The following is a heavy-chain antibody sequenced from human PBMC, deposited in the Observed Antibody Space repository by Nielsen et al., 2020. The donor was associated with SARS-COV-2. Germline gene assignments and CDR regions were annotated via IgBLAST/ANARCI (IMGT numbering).Heavy chain of an antibody. Sequence: GGSLRLSCTASRFTFRTYTMNWVRQAPGKGLEWLASISSSSTYIYYADSVKGRFTISRDNADNSLSLQMNSLRAEDSAVYYCARDSTPLVSGGHQDYWGQGTLVTVSS. CDR3: ARDSTPLVSGGHQDY. CDR1: RFTFRTYT. CDR2: ISSSSTYI. J-gene: IGHJ4*02. D-gene: IGHD3-16*01. V-gene: IGHV3-21*01.